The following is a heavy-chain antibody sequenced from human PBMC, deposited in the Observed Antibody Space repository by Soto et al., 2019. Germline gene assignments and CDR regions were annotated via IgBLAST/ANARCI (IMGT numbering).Heavy chain of an antibody. Sequence: SGPTLVNPTQTLTLTCTLSGISLSTSGVGLGWIRRTPGKALEWLALVYWNDDKHYSPSLKSRLTITKDTSKNQAILTMTNMDPVDTAIYYCARGLATLPVFAFDIWGQGTVVTVSS. CDR3: ARGLATLPVFAFDI. CDR2: VYWNDDK. D-gene: IGHD1-1*01. J-gene: IGHJ3*02. CDR1: GISLSTSGVG. V-gene: IGHV2-5*01.